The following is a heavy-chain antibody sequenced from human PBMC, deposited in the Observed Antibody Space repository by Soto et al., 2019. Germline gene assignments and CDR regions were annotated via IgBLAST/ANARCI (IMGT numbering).Heavy chain of an antibody. J-gene: IGHJ4*02. D-gene: IGHD6-13*01. CDR2: ISGSVGST. CDR3: AKAGGAAGTVDYFDY. V-gene: IGHV3-23*01. Sequence: GGSLRLSCAASGFTFSNYAINWVRQSPGKGLEWVSVISGSVGSTYYADSVKGRFTITRDNSKNTLYLQMNSLRAEDTAVYYCAKAGGAAGTVDYFDYWGQGTLVTSPQ. CDR1: GFTFSNYA.